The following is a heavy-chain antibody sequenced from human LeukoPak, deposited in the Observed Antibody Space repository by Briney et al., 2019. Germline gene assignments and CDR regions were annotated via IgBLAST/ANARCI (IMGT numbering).Heavy chain of an antibody. CDR3: ARVSHYYDSSGYYYVRAFDI. D-gene: IGHD3-22*01. Sequence: AETLSLTCTVSGGSISSYYWSWIRQPAGKGLEWIGRISTSGSTNYNPSLKSRVTMSVDTSNNQFSLKLSSVTAADTAVYYCARVSHYYDSSGYYYVRAFDIWGQGTMVTVSS. CDR2: ISTSGST. CDR1: GGSISSYY. V-gene: IGHV4-4*07. J-gene: IGHJ3*02.